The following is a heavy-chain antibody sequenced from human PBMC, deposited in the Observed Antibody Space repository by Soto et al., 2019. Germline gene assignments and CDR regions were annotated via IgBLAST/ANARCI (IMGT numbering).Heavy chain of an antibody. D-gene: IGHD6-19*01. Sequence: SGGSLRLSCAASGFTFSGSGIHWVRQASGKGLEWVGRIRTKTNNYATAYAASVKGRFTISRDDSKNMAYLQMNSLKTEDTAVYYCTAMAGIDYWGQGTLSPSPQ. CDR3: TAMAGIDY. V-gene: IGHV3-73*01. CDR1: GFTFSGSG. CDR2: IRTKTNNYAT. J-gene: IGHJ4*02.